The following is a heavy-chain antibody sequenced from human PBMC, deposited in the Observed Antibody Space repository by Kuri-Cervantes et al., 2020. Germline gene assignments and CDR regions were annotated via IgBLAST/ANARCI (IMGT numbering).Heavy chain of an antibody. CDR3: AREFDFLDV. Sequence: LSLTCVASGFTFSSYGMNWVRQAPGKGLEWVSYISSSGSTLYYADSVKGRFTISRDNAKNSLYLQMNSLRAEDTAVYYCAREFDFLDVWGKGTTVTVSS. CDR1: GFTFSSYG. V-gene: IGHV3-48*03. J-gene: IGHJ6*04. D-gene: IGHD3-3*01. CDR2: ISSSGSTL.